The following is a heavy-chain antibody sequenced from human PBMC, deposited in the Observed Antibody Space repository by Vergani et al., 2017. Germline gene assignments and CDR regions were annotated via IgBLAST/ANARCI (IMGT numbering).Heavy chain of an antibody. V-gene: IGHV1-69*08. D-gene: IGHD3-3*01. CDR2: IIPILGIA. CDR1: GGTFSSYT. CDR3: ARDCREFGVVNHYYFDY. Sequence: QVQLVQSGAEVKKPGSSVKVSCKASGGTFSSYTISWVRQAPGQGLEWMGRIIPILGIANYAQKFQGRVTITADKSTSTAYMELSSLRAEDTAVYYCARDCREFGVVNHYYFDYWGQGTLVTVSS. J-gene: IGHJ4*02.